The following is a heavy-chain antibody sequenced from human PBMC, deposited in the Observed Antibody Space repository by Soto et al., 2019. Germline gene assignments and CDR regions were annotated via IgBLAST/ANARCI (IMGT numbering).Heavy chain of an antibody. D-gene: IGHD2-15*01. CDR2: IYYSGST. CDR1: GGSVSSGSYY. V-gene: IGHV4-61*01. CDR3: ARDERVGCSGGSCYEAYGLPYYYYYYGMDV. Sequence: PSETLSLTCTVSGGSVSSGSYYWSWIRQPPGKGLEWIGYIYYSGSTNYNPSLKSRVTISVDTSKNQCSLKLSSVTAADTAVYYCARDERVGCSGGSCYEAYGLPYYYYYYGMDVWGQGTTVTVSS. J-gene: IGHJ6*02.